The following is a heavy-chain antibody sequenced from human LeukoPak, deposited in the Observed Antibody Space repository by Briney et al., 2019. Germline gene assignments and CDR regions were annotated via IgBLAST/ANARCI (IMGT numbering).Heavy chain of an antibody. D-gene: IGHD4-17*01. J-gene: IGHJ4*02. V-gene: IGHV3-23*01. CDR1: GFAFSSYA. Sequence: PGGSLRLSCAASGFAFSSYAMSWVRQAPGKGLEWVSAISGSGGSTYYADSVKGRFTISRDNSKNTLYLQMNSLRAEDTAVYYCAKAPWGDYVPDFDYWGQGTLVTVSS. CDR2: ISGSGGST. CDR3: AKAPWGDYVPDFDY.